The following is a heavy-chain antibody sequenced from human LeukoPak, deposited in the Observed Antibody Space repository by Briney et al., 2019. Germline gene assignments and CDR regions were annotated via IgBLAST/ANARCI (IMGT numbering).Heavy chain of an antibody. CDR1: GGSISSYY. Sequence: SETLSLTCTVSGGSISSYYWSWIRQPPGKGLEWIGYIYYSGSTNYNPSLKSRVTISVDTSKNQFSLKLSSVTAADTAVYYCARYCGGDCSAPSYNWFDPWGQGTLVTVSS. D-gene: IGHD2-21*02. V-gene: IGHV4-59*12. CDR3: ARYCGGDCSAPSYNWFDP. J-gene: IGHJ5*02. CDR2: IYYSGST.